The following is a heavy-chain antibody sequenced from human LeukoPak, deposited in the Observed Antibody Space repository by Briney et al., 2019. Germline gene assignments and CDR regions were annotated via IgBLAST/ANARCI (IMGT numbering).Heavy chain of an antibody. CDR2: IKEDGSDK. Sequence: GGSLRLSCAASGFTFSNYWMNWVRQAPGKGLEWVANIKEDGSDKYYVDSVKGRFTISRVNAKNSLYLQMNSLRAEDTAVYYCARDARQQLVERFDYWGQGTLVTVSS. CDR3: ARDARQQLVERFDY. J-gene: IGHJ4*02. D-gene: IGHD6-13*01. V-gene: IGHV3-7*03. CDR1: GFTFSNYW.